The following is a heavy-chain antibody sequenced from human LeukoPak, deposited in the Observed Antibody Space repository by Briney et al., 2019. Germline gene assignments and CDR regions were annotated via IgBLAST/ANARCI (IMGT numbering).Heavy chain of an antibody. V-gene: IGHV3-72*01. CDR1: GFTFSDHY. CDR3: AKVSRIPRTKPPTIAVFEAFDI. CDR2: VRKKSNSYTT. Sequence: PGGSLRLSCAASGFTFSDHYMDWVRLAPGKGLEWIGRVRKKSNSYTTEYAASVKGRFTVSRDDSKNSLYLQMNSLRAEDTAVYYCAKVSRIPRTKPPTIAVFEAFDIWGPGTMVTVSP. J-gene: IGHJ3*02. D-gene: IGHD6-19*01.